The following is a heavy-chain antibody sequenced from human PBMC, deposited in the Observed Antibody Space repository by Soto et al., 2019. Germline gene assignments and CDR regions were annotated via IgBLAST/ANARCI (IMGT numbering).Heavy chain of an antibody. V-gene: IGHV2-26*01. Sequence: SGPTLVNPTETLTLTCTVSGFSLSNARMGVSWIRQPPGKALEWLAHIFSNDEKSYSTSLKSRLTISKDTSKSQVVLTMTNMDPVDTATYYCARFFESSSWDHWVDYWGQGTLVTVSS. CDR3: ARFFESSSWDHWVDY. J-gene: IGHJ4*02. D-gene: IGHD6-13*01. CDR1: GFSLSNARMG. CDR2: IFSNDEK.